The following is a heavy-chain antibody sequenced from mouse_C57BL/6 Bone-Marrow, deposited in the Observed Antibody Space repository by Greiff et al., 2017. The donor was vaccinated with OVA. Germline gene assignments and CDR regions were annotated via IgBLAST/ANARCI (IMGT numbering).Heavy chain of an antibody. V-gene: IGHV1-82*01. CDR1: GYAFSSSW. CDR3: AKYFTTVVADY. CDR2: IYPGDGDT. J-gene: IGHJ2*01. Sequence: VQLQESGPELVKPGASVKISCKASGYAFSSSWMNWVKQRPGKGLEWIGRIYPGDGDTNYNGKFKGKATLTADKSSSTAYMQLSSLTSEDSAVYFCAKYFTTVVADYWGQGTTLTVSS. D-gene: IGHD1-1*01.